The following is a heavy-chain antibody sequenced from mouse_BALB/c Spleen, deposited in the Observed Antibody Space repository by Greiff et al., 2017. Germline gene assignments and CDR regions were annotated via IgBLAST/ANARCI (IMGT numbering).Heavy chain of an antibody. J-gene: IGHJ1*01. Sequence: QVQLQQSGAELVRPGTSVKISCKASGYAFTNYWLGWVKQRPGHGLEWIGDIYPGSGNTYYNEKFKGKATLTADKSSSTAYMQLSSLTSEDSAVYFCARGGFTTVVDWYLDVWGEGTTVTVSS. CDR3: ARGGFTTVVDWYLDV. CDR1: GYAFTNYW. D-gene: IGHD1-1*01. CDR2: IYPGSGNT. V-gene: IGHV1-63*01.